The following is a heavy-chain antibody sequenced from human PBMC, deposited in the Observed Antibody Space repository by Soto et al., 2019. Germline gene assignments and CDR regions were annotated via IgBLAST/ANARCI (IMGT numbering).Heavy chain of an antibody. CDR2: INPSGGST. CDR1: GYTFTSYY. Sequence: ASVEVSCKASGYTFTSYYMHWVRQAPGQGLEWMGIINPSGGSTSYAQKFQGRVTMTRDTSTSTVYMELSSLRSEDTAVYYCARDSTIAVDGTVFFVEGYNWFDPWGQGTLVTVSS. CDR3: ARDSTIAVDGTVFFVEGYNWFDP. D-gene: IGHD6-19*01. J-gene: IGHJ5*02. V-gene: IGHV1-46*03.